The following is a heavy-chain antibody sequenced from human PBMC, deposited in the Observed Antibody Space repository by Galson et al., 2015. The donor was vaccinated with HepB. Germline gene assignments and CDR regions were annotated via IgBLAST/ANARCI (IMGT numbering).Heavy chain of an antibody. CDR1: GFSLSTSGVA. CDR3: AHMSTTVTTGYFDP. V-gene: IGHV2-5*01. CDR2: IYWHDDK. D-gene: IGHD4-11*01. J-gene: IGHJ5*02. Sequence: PALVKPTQTLTLTCAFSGFSLSTSGVALGWFRQPPGKALEWLALIYWHDDKRYSPSLRGGLTITRDTSKNLVVLTVANMDPADTATYYCAHMSTTVTTGYFDPWSQGTLVTVSS.